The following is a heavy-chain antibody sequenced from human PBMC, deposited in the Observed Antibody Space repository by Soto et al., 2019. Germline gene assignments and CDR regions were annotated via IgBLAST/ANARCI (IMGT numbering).Heavy chain of an antibody. D-gene: IGHD6-25*01. CDR2: INANNGGA. Sequence: VPLVQSGAEVKKPGASVKVSRKASGYTFNDYHIHWVRQAPGKSLEFMGWINANNGGAGSAQQFQGRVTVTRDTSITTVYMELSNLRSDDTAVYYCAREGGSETLQPSYNWFDTWGQGTLVTVSS. V-gene: IGHV1-2*02. CDR1: GYTFNDYH. J-gene: IGHJ5*02. CDR3: AREGGSETLQPSYNWFDT.